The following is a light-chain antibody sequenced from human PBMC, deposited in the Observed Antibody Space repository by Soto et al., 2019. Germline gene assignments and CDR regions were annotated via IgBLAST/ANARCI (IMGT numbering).Light chain of an antibody. CDR1: SFNIGSNT. V-gene: IGLV1-44*01. CDR3: AAWDDSLHGVV. Sequence: QPVLTQPPSASGTPGQRVTISCSGGSFNIGSNTVSWYQHLPGTAPKLLIYNNNQRPSGVPDRFSGSKSGTSASLAISGLQSEDEADYYCAAWDDSLHGVVFGGGTQLTVL. CDR2: NNN. J-gene: IGLJ7*01.